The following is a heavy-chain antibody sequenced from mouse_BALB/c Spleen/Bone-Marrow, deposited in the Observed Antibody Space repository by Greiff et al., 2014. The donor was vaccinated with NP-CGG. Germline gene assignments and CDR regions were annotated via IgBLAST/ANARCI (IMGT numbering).Heavy chain of an antibody. Sequence: EVQLQQSGPDLVKPGASVKLSCKASGYSFTGYFLNWVRQSHGKSLEWIGRINPFNGDTFYNQKFKGKATLTVDKSSTTAHMELLSLTSEDSAVYYCGRWGDGYYYAMDYWGQGTSVIVSS. CDR3: GRWGDGYYYAMDY. CDR1: GYSFTGYF. J-gene: IGHJ4*01. CDR2: INPFNGDT. D-gene: IGHD2-3*01. V-gene: IGHV1-37*01.